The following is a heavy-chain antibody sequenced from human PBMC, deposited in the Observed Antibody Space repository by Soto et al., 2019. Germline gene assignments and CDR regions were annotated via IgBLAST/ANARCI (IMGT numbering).Heavy chain of an antibody. D-gene: IGHD6-13*01. CDR2: IYYSGST. J-gene: IGHJ6*03. CDR1: GGSISSYY. Sequence: SETLSLTCTVSGGSISSYYWSWIRQPPGKGLEWIGYIYYSGSTNYNPSLKSRVTISVDTSKNQFSLKLSSVTAADTAVYYCARGLSAARFYYYYMDVWGKGTTVTVSS. V-gene: IGHV4-59*01. CDR3: ARGLSAARFYYYYMDV.